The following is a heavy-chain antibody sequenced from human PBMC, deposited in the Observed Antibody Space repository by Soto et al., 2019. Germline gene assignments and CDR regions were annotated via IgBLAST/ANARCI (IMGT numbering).Heavy chain of an antibody. D-gene: IGHD3-9*01. CDR2: FDPEDGET. J-gene: IGHJ4*02. CDR1: GYTLTELS. CDR3: APESRFRYFDWLYT. Sequence: QVQLVQSGAEVKQPGASVKVSCKVSGYTLTELSMHWVRQAPGKGLEWMGGFDPEDGETIYAQKFQGRVTMTDDTSTDTAYMELSSLSAEDTAVYYCAPESRFRYFDWLYTWGERTTDTVSS. V-gene: IGHV1-24*01.